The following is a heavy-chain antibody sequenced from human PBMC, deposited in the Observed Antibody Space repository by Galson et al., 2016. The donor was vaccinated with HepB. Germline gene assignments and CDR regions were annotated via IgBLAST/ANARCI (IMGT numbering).Heavy chain of an antibody. D-gene: IGHD6-13*01. CDR3: ARVHLGSNWSNNWFDP. CDR2: FYYSGTT. Sequence: LSLTCTVSGGSISSGDYYWSWIRQPPGKGLEWIGYFYYSGTTYYNPSLKSRSAISVDTSKNQFSLKLSSVTAADTAVYYCARVHLGSNWSNNWFDPWGQGTLVTVSS. V-gene: IGHV4-30-4*01. CDR1: GGSISSGDYY. J-gene: IGHJ5*02.